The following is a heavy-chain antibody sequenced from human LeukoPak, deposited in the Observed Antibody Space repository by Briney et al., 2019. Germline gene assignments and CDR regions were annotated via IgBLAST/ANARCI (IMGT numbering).Heavy chain of an antibody. D-gene: IGHD4-17*01. CDR3: ASLPGLYGDYVGKNWFDP. J-gene: IGHJ5*02. CDR1: GFTFSSYA. CDR2: ISYDGSNK. Sequence: GGSLRLSCAASGFTFSSYAMHWVRQAPGKGLEWVAVISYDGSNKYYADSVKGRFTISRDNSMNTLYLQMNSLRAEDTAVYYCASLPGLYGDYVGKNWFDPWGQGTLVTVSS. V-gene: IGHV3-30*04.